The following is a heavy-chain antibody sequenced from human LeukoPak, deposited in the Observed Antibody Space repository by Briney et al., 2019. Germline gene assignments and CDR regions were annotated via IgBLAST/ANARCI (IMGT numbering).Heavy chain of an antibody. D-gene: IGHD1-1*01. CDR1: GFTVSSNY. J-gene: IGHJ5*02. CDR2: IYSSGTT. CDR3: ATQRKAVGGTGGWFDP. V-gene: IGHV3-66*04. Sequence: GGSLRLSCAASGFTVSSNYMSWVRQAPGKGLEWVSVIYSSGTTYYADSVKGRFTISRDNSKNTLYLQMNSLRAEDTAVYFCATQRKAVGGTGGWFDPWGQGTLVTVSS.